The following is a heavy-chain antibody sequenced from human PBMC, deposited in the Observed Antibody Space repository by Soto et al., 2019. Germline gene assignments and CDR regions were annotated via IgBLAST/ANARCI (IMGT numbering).Heavy chain of an antibody. CDR3: ARHNGPLYVGYYYDMDV. CDR1: GGSCRVYY. Sequence: SETLSLPCAVFGGSCRVYYWSWIRQPPRKGLEWIGEINHSGSTNYNPSLKSRVTISVDTSKNQFSLKLSSVTAADTAVYYCARHNGPLYVGYYYDMDVWGQGTTVTVSS. D-gene: IGHD3-16*01. CDR2: INHSGST. V-gene: IGHV4-34*01. J-gene: IGHJ6*02.